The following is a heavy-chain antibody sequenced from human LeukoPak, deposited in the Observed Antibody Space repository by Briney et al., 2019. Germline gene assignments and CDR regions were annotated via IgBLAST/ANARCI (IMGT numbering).Heavy chain of an antibody. CDR3: AKGRGLWQLGLDFDY. D-gene: IGHD6-6*01. Sequence: PGGSLRLSCAASGFTFDDYAMHWVRQAPGKGLEWVSGISWNSGSIGYADSVKGRFTISRDNAKNSLYLQMNSLRAEDMALYYCAKGRGLWQLGLDFDYWAREPWSPSPQ. CDR2: ISWNSGSI. V-gene: IGHV3-9*03. J-gene: IGHJ4*02. CDR1: GFTFDDYA.